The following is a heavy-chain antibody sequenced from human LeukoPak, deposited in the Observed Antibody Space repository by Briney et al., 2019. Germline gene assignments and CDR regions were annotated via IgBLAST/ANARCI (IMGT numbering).Heavy chain of an antibody. V-gene: IGHV3-73*01. CDR1: GFTFSGSA. CDR2: IRSKANSYAT. D-gene: IGHD1-26*01. J-gene: IGHJ6*03. Sequence: GGSLRLSCAASGFTFSGSAMHWVRQASGKGLEWVGRIRSKANSYATAYAASVKGRFTISRDDSKKTAYLQMNSLKTEDTAVYYCTSPVSTIVGATSYYYMDVWGKGTTVTVSS. CDR3: TSPVSTIVGATSYYYMDV.